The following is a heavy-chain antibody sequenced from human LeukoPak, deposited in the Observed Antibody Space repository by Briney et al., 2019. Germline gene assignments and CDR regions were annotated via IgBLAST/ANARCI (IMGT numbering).Heavy chain of an antibody. CDR1: GFTFSSYG. V-gene: IGHV3-30*02. D-gene: IGHD4-17*01. Sequence: GGSLRLSCAASGFTFSSYGMHWVRQAPGKGLEWVAFIRYDGSNKYYADSVKGRFTISRDNSKNTLYVQMNSLRAEDTAVYYCAKDRTYGDHDYWGQGTLVTVSS. CDR2: IRYDGSNK. J-gene: IGHJ4*02. CDR3: AKDRTYGDHDY.